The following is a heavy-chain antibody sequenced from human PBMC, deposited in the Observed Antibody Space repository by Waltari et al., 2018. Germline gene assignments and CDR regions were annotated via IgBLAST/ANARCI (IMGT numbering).Heavy chain of an antibody. CDR3: ASIAAHHYFDY. CDR2: IYPSGST. Sequence: QVQLQESGQGLVKPSETLSLTCTVSGYSISSGYYWGRIRQPPGKGLGWIGSIYPSGSTYYNPSLKSRVTISVDTSKNQFSLKLSSVTAADTAVYYCASIAAHHYFDYWGQGTLVTVSS. J-gene: IGHJ4*02. D-gene: IGHD6-6*01. CDR1: GYSISSGYY. V-gene: IGHV4-38-2*02.